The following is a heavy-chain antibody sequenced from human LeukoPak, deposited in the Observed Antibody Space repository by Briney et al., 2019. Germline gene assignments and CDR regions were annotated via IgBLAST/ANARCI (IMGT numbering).Heavy chain of an antibody. CDR3: ARVGYYDSSGF. CDR1: GFIFSSYE. Sequence: GGSLRLSCAASGFIFSSYEMNWVRPAPGKGLEWISYISSSGSTIYYADSVKGRFTISRDNAENSLYLQMNSLRAEDTAVYYCARVGYYDSSGFWGQGTLVTVSS. J-gene: IGHJ4*02. D-gene: IGHD3-22*01. V-gene: IGHV3-48*03. CDR2: ISSSGSTI.